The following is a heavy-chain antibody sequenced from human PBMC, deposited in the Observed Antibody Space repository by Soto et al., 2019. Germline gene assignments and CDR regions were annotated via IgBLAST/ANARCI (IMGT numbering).Heavy chain of an antibody. J-gene: IGHJ6*02. CDR3: ARVQAVAALYGSDV. V-gene: IGHV3-21*01. Sequence: EVQLVESGGGLVKPGGSLRLSCAASGFTFSNYNINWVRQAPGKGLEWVSSIGTSSSYIYYADSVKGRFTISRDNAKNALYLQRNSLRAEETAVYYCARVQAVAALYGSDVWGQGTTVTVSS. D-gene: IGHD6-19*01. CDR2: IGTSSSYI. CDR1: GFTFSNYN.